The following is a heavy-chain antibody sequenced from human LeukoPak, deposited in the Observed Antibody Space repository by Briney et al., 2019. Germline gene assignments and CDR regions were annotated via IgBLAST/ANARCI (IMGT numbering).Heavy chain of an antibody. CDR1: GLTFSSYS. D-gene: IGHD1-20*01. CDR3: LRDLNWSLDQ. J-gene: IGHJ4*02. V-gene: IGHV3-7*01. Sequence: PGGSLRLSCSASGLTFSSYSMNWVRQAPGKGLEWVGNVNQDGTEKYYMDSVKGRFTISRDNAKNTLYLQMNSLRAEDTAVYYCLRDLNWSLDQWGQGTLVTVSS. CDR2: VNQDGTEK.